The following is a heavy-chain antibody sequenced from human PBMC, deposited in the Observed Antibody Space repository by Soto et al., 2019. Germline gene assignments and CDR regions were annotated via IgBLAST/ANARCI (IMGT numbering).Heavy chain of an antibody. J-gene: IGHJ6*02. CDR1: GFIFNTYA. CDR2: IGRTGGST. Sequence: EAQLLESGGGLVQPGGSLRLSCAASGFIFNTYAMNWVRLAPGRGLEWVSSIGRTGGSTYYTDSVKGRFTISRDNSKNTLYLQMTSLRAEDTAMYYCAKSRPGMDVWGQGTTVTVSS. V-gene: IGHV3-23*01. CDR3: AKSRPGMDV.